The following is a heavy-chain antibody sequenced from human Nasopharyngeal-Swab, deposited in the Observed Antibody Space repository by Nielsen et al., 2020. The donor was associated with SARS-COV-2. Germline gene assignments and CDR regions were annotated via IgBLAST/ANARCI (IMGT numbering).Heavy chain of an antibody. Sequence: GESLKISCAASGFTFSSYGMHWVRQAPGKGLEWVAVISYDGSNKYYADSVKGRFTISRDNSKNTLYLQMNSLRAEDTAVYYCANLPSVVTPFDYWGQGTLVTVSS. D-gene: IGHD4-23*01. J-gene: IGHJ4*02. CDR1: GFTFSSYG. CDR3: ANLPSVVTPFDY. V-gene: IGHV3-30*18. CDR2: ISYDGSNK.